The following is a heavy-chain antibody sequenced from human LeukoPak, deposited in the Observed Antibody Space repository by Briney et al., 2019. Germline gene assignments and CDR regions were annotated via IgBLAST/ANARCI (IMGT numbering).Heavy chain of an antibody. D-gene: IGHD2-2*01. CDR3: ARESSSTSWFDY. CDR2: ISSSSSYI. Sequence: GSLRLSCAAPGFTFSSYSMNWVRQAPGKGLEWVSSISSSSSYIYYADSVKGRFTISRDNAKNSLYLQMNSLRAEDTAVYYCARESSSTSWFDYWGQGTLVTVSS. CDR1: GFTFSSYS. J-gene: IGHJ4*02. V-gene: IGHV3-21*01.